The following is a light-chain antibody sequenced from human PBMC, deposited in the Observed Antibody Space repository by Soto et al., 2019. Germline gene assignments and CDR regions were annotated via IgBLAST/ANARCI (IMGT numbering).Light chain of an antibody. J-gene: IGKJ2*01. Sequence: EIVLTQSPRTLSLFPGERATLSCRASQSVGSNYLAWYQQKPGQAPRLLIHGASSRATGIPDRFSGSGSGTDFTLTISRLEPEDFAVYYCQQYGTSPRSFGQGTKLQI. CDR2: GAS. V-gene: IGKV3-20*01. CDR1: QSVGSNY. CDR3: QQYGTSPRS.